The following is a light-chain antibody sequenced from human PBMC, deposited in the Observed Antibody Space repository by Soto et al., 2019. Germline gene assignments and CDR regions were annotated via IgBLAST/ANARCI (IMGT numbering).Light chain of an antibody. CDR1: QSVSSSY. J-gene: IGKJ1*01. CDR3: QQYGSSGT. V-gene: IGKV3-20*01. CDR2: GES. Sequence: EFVLTQSPGTLSLSPGERATLSCGASQSVSSSYVAWYQHRPGQAPRLLIYGESNRATGTPDRFSGSGSGTDFTLTISRLEPEDFAVYYCQQYGSSGTVGQGTKVDI.